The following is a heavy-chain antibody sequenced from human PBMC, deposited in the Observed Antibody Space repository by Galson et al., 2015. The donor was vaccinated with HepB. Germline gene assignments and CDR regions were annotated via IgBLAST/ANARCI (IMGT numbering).Heavy chain of an antibody. CDR1: GFTVSRNY. D-gene: IGHD6-13*01. CDR3: ARDYSSSWYAFDM. J-gene: IGHJ3*02. V-gene: IGHV3-66*01. CDR2: IYSGGTT. Sequence: SLRLSCAASGFTVSRNYMSWVRQAPGKGLEWVSVIYSGGTTYYADSVKGRFTISRDNSKNTLHLQMNSLRAEDTAVYYCARDYSSSWYAFDMWGQGTMVTVSS.